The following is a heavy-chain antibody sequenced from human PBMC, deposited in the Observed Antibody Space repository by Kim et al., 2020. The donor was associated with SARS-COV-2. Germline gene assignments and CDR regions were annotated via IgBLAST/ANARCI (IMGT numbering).Heavy chain of an antibody. CDR3: ARLHLGELSPDAFDI. Sequence: GGSLRLSCAASGFTVSSNYMRWVRQAPGKGLEWVSVIYSGGSTYYADSVKGRFTISRDNSKNTLYLQMNSLRAEDTAVYYCARLHLGELSPDAFDIWGQGTMVTVSS. V-gene: IGHV3-53*01. D-gene: IGHD3-16*02. J-gene: IGHJ3*02. CDR1: GFTVSSNY. CDR2: IYSGGST.